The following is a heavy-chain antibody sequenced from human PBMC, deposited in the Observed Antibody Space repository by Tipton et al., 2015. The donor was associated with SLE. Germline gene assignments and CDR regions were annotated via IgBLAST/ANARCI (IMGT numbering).Heavy chain of an antibody. D-gene: IGHD6-19*01. CDR3: ARDSDLVSRWGYGIDV. CDR1: GGSISSYY. CDR2: ISDSGST. J-gene: IGHJ6*02. Sequence: LRLSCTISGGSISSYYWSWIRQPPGKGLEWIGYISDSGSTYYNPSLKSRVIISVDMSKNQFSLRLTSVTAADTAVYYCARDSDLVSRWGYGIDVWAQGTTVAVSS. V-gene: IGHV4-59*12.